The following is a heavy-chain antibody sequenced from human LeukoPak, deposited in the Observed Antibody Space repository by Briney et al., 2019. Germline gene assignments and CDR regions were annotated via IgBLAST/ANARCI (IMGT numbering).Heavy chain of an antibody. D-gene: IGHD4-17*01. V-gene: IGHV3-23*01. CDR2: IVGSGGST. Sequence: GGSLRLSCVASGFTFSSYGMSWVRQAPGKGLEWVSAIVGSGGSTNYADSVKGRFTISRDNSKNTLYLQMNSLRDEDTALYYCARNGRRTTVTSDVWGQGTPVTVSS. CDR1: GFTFSSYG. CDR3: ARNGRRTTVTSDV. J-gene: IGHJ4*02.